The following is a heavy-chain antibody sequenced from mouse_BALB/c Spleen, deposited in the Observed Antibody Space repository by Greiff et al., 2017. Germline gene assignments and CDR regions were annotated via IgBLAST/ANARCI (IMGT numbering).Heavy chain of an antibody. CDR3: ARHYGNYDYAMDY. CDR2: IYPYNGGT. D-gene: IGHD2-1*01. CDR1: GYTFTDYN. Sequence: EVQLQQSGPELVKPGASVKLSCKASGYTFTDYNMHWVKQSHGKSLEWIGYIYPYNGGTGYNQKFKSKATLTVDNSSSTAYMELRSLTSEDSAVYYCARHYGNYDYAMDYWGQGTSVTVSS. J-gene: IGHJ4*01. V-gene: IGHV1S29*02.